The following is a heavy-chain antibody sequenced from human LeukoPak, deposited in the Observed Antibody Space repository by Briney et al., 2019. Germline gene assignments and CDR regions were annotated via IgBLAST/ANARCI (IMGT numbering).Heavy chain of an antibody. CDR3: AKGIVVVPAAGYYFDH. D-gene: IGHD2-2*01. CDR1: GFTFNIYA. CDR2: ISGSGGST. Sequence: PGGSLRLSCAASGFTFNIYAMSWVRQAPGKGLEWVSAISGSGGSTYYADSVKGRFTISRDNSKNTLSLQMNSLRAEDTAVYYCAKGIVVVPAAGYYFDHWGQGTLVTVSS. V-gene: IGHV3-23*01. J-gene: IGHJ4*02.